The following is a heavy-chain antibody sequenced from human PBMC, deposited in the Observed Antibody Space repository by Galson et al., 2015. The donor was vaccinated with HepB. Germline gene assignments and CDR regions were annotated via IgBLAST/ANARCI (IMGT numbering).Heavy chain of an antibody. D-gene: IGHD4-17*01. CDR1: GGTFSSYA. Sequence: SVKVSCKASGGTFSSYAISWVRQAPGQGLEWMGGIIPIFGTANYAQKFQGRVTITADESTSTAYMELSSLRSEDTAVYYCARDVLSTTVTVYFDYWGQGTLITVSS. CDR2: IIPIFGTA. J-gene: IGHJ4*02. V-gene: IGHV1-69*13. CDR3: ARDVLSTTVTVYFDY.